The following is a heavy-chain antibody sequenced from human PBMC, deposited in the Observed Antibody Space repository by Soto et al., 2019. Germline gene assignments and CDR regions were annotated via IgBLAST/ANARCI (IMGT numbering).Heavy chain of an antibody. J-gene: IGHJ5*02. V-gene: IGHV1-46*01. CDR3: ARERGRFDVLRYFDWSRSWFDP. CDR2: INPSGGST. CDR1: GYTFTSYY. D-gene: IGHD3-9*01. Sequence: ASVKVSCKASGYTFTSYYMHWVRQAPGQGLEWMGIINPSGGSTNYAQKFQGRVTITADESTSTAYMELSSLRSEDTAVYYCARERGRFDVLRYFDWSRSWFDPWGQGTLVTVSS.